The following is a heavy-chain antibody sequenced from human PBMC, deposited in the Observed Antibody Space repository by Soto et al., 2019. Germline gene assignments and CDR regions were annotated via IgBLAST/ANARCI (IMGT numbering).Heavy chain of an antibody. CDR2: IKSKTDGGTT. J-gene: IGHJ4*02. D-gene: IGHD2-15*01. CDR3: TTEGETLAGPFDY. V-gene: IGHV3-15*01. Sequence: GGSLRLSCAASGFTFSNAWMSWVRQAPGKGLEWVGRIKSKTDGGTTDYAAPVKGRFTTSRDDSKNTLYLQMNSLKTEDTAVYYCTTEGETLAGPFDYWGQGTLVTVSS. CDR1: GFTFSNAW.